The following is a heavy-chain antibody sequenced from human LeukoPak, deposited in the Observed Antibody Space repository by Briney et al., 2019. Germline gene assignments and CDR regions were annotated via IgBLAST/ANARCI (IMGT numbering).Heavy chain of an antibody. D-gene: IGHD2/OR15-2a*01. V-gene: IGHV4-59*01. Sequence: TSETLSLTCTVSGXSITSDHWNWIRQPPGKGLEWIVCIYYSGSTYYNPSLKSRGTISVDMSKNQLSLRLTSVTAADTAVYYCARKNDFDIWGQGTLVTVSS. CDR2: IYYSGST. CDR1: GXSITSDH. J-gene: IGHJ3*02. CDR3: ARKNDFDI.